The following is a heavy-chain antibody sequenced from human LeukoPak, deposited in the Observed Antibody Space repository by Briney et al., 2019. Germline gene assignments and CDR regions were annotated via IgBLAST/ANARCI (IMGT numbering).Heavy chain of an antibody. CDR1: RFTFSSYE. CDR3: ARGPRSYGDYFDY. CDR2: ISSSATTI. D-gene: IGHD4-17*01. J-gene: IGHJ4*02. Sequence: GGSLRLSCAASRFTFSSYEMNWVRQAPGKGLEWVSYISSSATTILYADSVKGRFTISRDNAKNSLYLQVNSLRAEDTAIYYCARGPRSYGDYFDYWGQGTLVTVSS. V-gene: IGHV3-48*03.